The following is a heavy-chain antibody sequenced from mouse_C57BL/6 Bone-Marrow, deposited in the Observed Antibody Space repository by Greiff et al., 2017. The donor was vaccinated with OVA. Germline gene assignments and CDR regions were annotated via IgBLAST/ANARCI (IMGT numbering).Heavy chain of an antibody. J-gene: IGHJ2*01. CDR2: IYPGDGDT. V-gene: IGHV1-80*01. CDR3: ARPSPYYYGSSYYFDY. CDR1: GYAFSSYW. D-gene: IGHD1-1*01. Sequence: QVHVKQSGAELVKPGASVKISCKASGYAFSSYWMNWVKQRPGKGLEWIGQIYPGDGDTNYNGKFKGKATLTADKSSSTAYMQLSSLTSEDSAVYFCARPSPYYYGSSYYFDYWGQGTTLTVSS.